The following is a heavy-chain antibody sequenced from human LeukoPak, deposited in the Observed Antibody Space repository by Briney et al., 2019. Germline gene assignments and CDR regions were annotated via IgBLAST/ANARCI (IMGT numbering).Heavy chain of an antibody. Sequence: GGSLRLSCTASGFTFDDYVMSWFRQAPGKGLEWVGFVRSKLYGETTGYAASVKGRFTIFRDDSKSIAYLQMNSLRAEDTAVYYCARCTTGRTFGSLREIKRSREIDYWGQGTLVTVSS. CDR1: GFTFDDYV. J-gene: IGHJ4*02. CDR2: VRSKLYGETT. CDR3: ARCTTGRTFGSLREIKRSREIDY. D-gene: IGHD1-1*01. V-gene: IGHV3-49*03.